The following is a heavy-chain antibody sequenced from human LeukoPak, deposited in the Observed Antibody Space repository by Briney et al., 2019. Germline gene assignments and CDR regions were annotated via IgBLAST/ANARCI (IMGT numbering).Heavy chain of an antibody. V-gene: IGHV4-59*01. J-gene: IGHJ4*02. Sequence: SETLSLTCTVSGGSISSYYWSWIRQPPGKGLEWIGYIYYSGSTNYNPSLKSRVTISVDTSKNQFSLELSSVTAADTAVYYCVREGSGYYYWGQGTLVTVSS. CDR1: GGSISSYY. CDR3: VREGSGYYY. D-gene: IGHD3-22*01. CDR2: IYYSGST.